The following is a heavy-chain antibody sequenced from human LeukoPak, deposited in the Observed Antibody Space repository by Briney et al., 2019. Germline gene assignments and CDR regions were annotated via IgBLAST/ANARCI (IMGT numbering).Heavy chain of an antibody. CDR3: ARDRHRSSSLDY. V-gene: IGHV3-21*01. Sequence: PGGSLRLSCAASGFTFSSYSMNWVRQAPGKGLEWVSSISSSSSYIYYADSVKGRFTISRDNAKNSLYLQMNSLRAEDTAVYYCARDRHRSSSLDYWGQGTLVTVSS. D-gene: IGHD6-6*01. CDR1: GFTFSSYS. J-gene: IGHJ4*02. CDR2: ISSSSSYI.